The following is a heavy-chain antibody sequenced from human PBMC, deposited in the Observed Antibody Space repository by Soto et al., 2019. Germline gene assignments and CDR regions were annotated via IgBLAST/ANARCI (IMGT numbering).Heavy chain of an antibody. J-gene: IGHJ4*02. CDR3: TQDYYDSSGYVDY. V-gene: IGHV3-15*01. CDR2: IKSKTDGGTT. Sequence: GGSLRLSCEASGFTFSKAWMSWVRQAPGKGLEWVGRIKSKTDGGTTDYAAPVKGRFTISRDDSKNTLYLQMNSLKTEDTAVYYCTQDYYDSSGYVDYWGQGTLVTVSS. D-gene: IGHD3-22*01. CDR1: GFTFSKAW.